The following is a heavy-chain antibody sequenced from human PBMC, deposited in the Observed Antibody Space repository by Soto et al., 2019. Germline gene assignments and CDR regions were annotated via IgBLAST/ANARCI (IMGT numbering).Heavy chain of an antibody. D-gene: IGHD3-9*01. CDR1: GGTFSSYA. CDR3: ASGRSYDNPFGMDV. Sequence: SVKVSCKASGGTFSSYAISWVRQAPGQGLEWMGGIIPIFGTANYAQKFQGRVTITADESTSTAYMELSSLRSEDTAVYYCASGRSYDNPFGMDVWGQGTTVTVSS. J-gene: IGHJ6*02. CDR2: IIPIFGTA. V-gene: IGHV1-69*13.